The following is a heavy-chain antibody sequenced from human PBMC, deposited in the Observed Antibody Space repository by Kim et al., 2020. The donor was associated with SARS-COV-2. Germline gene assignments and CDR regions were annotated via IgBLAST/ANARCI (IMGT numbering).Heavy chain of an antibody. CDR2: INPSGGSA. J-gene: IGHJ6*01. V-gene: IGHV1-46*01. D-gene: IGHD6-6*01. CDR1: GYTFIDHY. CDR3: ASDLFQIAARPYNYYGLDV. Sequence: ASVKVSCKASGYTFIDHYMHWVRQAPGQGLEWMGIINPSGGSASYAQKFQGRVTMTRDTSTSTVYMDLSSLRSEDTAMYYCASDLFQIAARPYNYYGLDV.